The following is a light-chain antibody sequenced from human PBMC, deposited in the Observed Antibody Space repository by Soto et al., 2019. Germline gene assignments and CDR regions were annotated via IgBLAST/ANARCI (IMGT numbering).Light chain of an antibody. CDR2: GAS. J-gene: IGKJ5*01. CDR3: QQYDNWPPAIT. CDR1: QSVSTN. Sequence: VMTQSPATLSLSPGESATLSCRGSQSVSTNVAWYQQKPGQALRLLMYGASNRAAGIPVRSSGSGSATEFTLNISSLESEDFALYYCQQYDNWPPAITFGQGTRLEIK. V-gene: IGKV3-15*01.